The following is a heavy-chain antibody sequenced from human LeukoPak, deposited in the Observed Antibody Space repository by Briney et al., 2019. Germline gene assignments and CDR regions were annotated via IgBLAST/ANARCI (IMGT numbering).Heavy chain of an antibody. Sequence: PGRSLRLSCAASGFTFDDYAMHWVRQAPGKGLEWVSGISWNSATIDYADSVKGRFTISRDNAKNSLYLQMNSLRAEDTAVYYCARNLYTMGSTDAFDIWGQGTMVTVSS. CDR2: ISWNSATI. CDR3: ARNLYTMGSTDAFDI. J-gene: IGHJ3*02. V-gene: IGHV3-9*01. D-gene: IGHD1-14*01. CDR1: GFTFDDYA.